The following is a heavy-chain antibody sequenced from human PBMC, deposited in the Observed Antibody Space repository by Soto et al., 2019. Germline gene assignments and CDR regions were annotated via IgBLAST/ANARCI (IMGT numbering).Heavy chain of an antibody. CDR1: GFTFSSYA. CDR2: ISGSGGST. J-gene: IGHJ4*02. D-gene: IGHD3-3*01. Sequence: PGGSLRLSCAASGFTFSSYAMSWVRQAPGKGLEWVSAISGSGGSTYYADSVKGRFTISRDNSKNTLYLQMDGLRVEDTAVYYCARDVRKLRCFDFWGQGTPVTVSS. V-gene: IGHV3-23*01. CDR3: ARDVRKLRCFDF.